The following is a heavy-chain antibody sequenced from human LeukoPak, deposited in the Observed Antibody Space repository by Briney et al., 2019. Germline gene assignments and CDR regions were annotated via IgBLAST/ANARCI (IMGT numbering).Heavy chain of an antibody. CDR3: ARAYCSSTSCRNWFDP. V-gene: IGHV4-34*01. D-gene: IGHD2-2*01. CDR2: ISHSGST. Sequence: SETLSLTCAVYGGSFSGYYWSWIRQPPGKGLEWIGEISHSGSTNYNPSLKSRVTISVDTSKNQFSLKLSSVTAADTAVYYCARAYCSSTSCRNWFDPWGQGTLVTVSS. CDR1: GGSFSGYY. J-gene: IGHJ5*02.